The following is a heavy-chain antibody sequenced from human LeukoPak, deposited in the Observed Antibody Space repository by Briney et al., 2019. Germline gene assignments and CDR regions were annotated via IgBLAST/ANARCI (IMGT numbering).Heavy chain of an antibody. V-gene: IGHV1-69*10. CDR1: GGTFSSYA. D-gene: IGHD3-22*01. Sequence: SVTVSCKASGGTFSSYAISWVRQAPGQGLEWMGRIIPILGIANYAQAFQGRVTITADKSTSTAYMELGSLRSEDTAVYYCARDPSYYYDSSGYPIDYWGQGTLVTVSS. J-gene: IGHJ4*02. CDR3: ARDPSYYYDSSGYPIDY. CDR2: IIPILGIA.